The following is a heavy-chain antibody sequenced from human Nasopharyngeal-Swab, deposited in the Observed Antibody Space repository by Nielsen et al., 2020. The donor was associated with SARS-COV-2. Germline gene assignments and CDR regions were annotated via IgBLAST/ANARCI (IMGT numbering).Heavy chain of an antibody. Sequence: GGSLRLSCAASGFTFSSYAMSWVRQAPGKGLEWVSAISGSGGSTYYADSVNVRFTISRDNSKNKLYLQMNSLRAEDTAVYYCAKDLASGGSSSWTGFFYYYYGMDVWGQGTTVTVSS. J-gene: IGHJ6*02. CDR1: GFTFSSYA. V-gene: IGHV3-23*01. CDR3: AKDLASGGSSSWTGFFYYYYGMDV. CDR2: ISGSGGST. D-gene: IGHD6-13*01.